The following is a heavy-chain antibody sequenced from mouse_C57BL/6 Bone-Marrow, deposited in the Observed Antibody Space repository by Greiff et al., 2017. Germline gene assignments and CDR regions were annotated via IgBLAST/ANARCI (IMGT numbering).Heavy chain of an antibody. V-gene: IGHV5-4*01. CDR2: ISDGGSYT. J-gene: IGHJ4*01. Sequence: LEWVATISDGGSYTYYPDNVKGRFTISRDNAKNNLYLQMSHLKSEETAMYYCARDYSDYWGQGTSVTVSS. CDR3: ARDYSDY. D-gene: IGHD2-1*01.